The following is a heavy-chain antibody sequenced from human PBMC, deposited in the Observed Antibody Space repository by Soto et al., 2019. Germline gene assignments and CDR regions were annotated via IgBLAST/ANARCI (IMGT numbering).Heavy chain of an antibody. D-gene: IGHD2-15*01. Sequence: QVQLVQSGAEVKKPGSSVKVSCKSPGGTFSSYAISWVRQAPGQGLEWMGGSIPIFGTANYAKKFQGRVTITADESTSTGYMELSSLRSEDTAVYYCARSQGGSSSLDIYYYYYYGMDVWGQGTTVTVSS. J-gene: IGHJ6*02. CDR3: ARSQGGSSSLDIYYYYYYGMDV. V-gene: IGHV1-69*01. CDR1: GGTFSSYA. CDR2: SIPIFGTA.